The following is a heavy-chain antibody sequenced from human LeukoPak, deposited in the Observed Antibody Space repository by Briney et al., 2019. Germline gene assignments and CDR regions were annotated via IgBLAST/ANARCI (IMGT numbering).Heavy chain of an antibody. D-gene: IGHD3-10*01. CDR3: ARDSGTTGEVKFDP. CDR1: GGSISSYY. V-gene: IGHV4-4*07. J-gene: IGHJ5*02. Sequence: SETLSLTCTVSGGSISSYYLSWIRQPAGKGLEWIGRIYSRGTTYNPSLKDRVTMSADTSRNHVPLTLNSVTAADTAVYYCARDSGTTGEVKFDPWGQGTLVTVSS. CDR2: IYSRGT.